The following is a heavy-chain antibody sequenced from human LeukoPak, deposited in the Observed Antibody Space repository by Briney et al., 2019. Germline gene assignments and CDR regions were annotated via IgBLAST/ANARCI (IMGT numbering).Heavy chain of an antibody. CDR3: ARAGTVEMTPLDY. CDR2: ISAYSGNT. D-gene: IGHD5-24*01. CDR1: GYTFTSYG. V-gene: IGHV1-18*01. J-gene: IGHJ4*02. Sequence: ASVKVSCKASGYTFTSYGISWVRQAPGQGLEWMGWISAYSGNTNYAQKLQGRVTMTTDTSTSTAYMEPSRLRSDDTAVYYCARAGTVEMTPLDYWGQGTLVTVSS.